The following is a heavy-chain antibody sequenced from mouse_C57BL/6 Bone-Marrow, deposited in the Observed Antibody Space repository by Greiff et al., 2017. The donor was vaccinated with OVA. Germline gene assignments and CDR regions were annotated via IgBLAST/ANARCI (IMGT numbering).Heavy chain of an antibody. J-gene: IGHJ1*03. V-gene: IGHV1-50*01. CDR3: ARKYDGYLWYFDV. CDR2: IDPSDSYT. Sequence: VQLQQPGAELVKPGASVKLSCKASGCTFTSYWMQWVKQRPGQGLEWIGEIDPSDSYTNYNQKFKGKATFTVDTSSSTAYMQLSSLTSEDSAVYYCARKYDGYLWYFDVWGTGTTVTVSS. D-gene: IGHD2-3*01. CDR1: GCTFTSYW.